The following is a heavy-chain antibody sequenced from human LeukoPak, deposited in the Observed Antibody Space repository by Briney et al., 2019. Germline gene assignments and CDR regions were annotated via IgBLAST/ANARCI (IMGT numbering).Heavy chain of an antibody. D-gene: IGHD4-17*01. CDR3: TRSTVTGYFDY. CDR2: IRSKANSYAT. CDR1: GFTFSGSA. V-gene: IGHV3-73*01. Sequence: GGSLRLSCAASGFTFSGSAMHWVRQASGEGLEWVGRIRSKANSYATAYAASVKGRFTISRDDSKNTAYLQMNSLKTEDTAVYYCTRSTVTGYFDYWGQGTLVTVSS. J-gene: IGHJ4*02.